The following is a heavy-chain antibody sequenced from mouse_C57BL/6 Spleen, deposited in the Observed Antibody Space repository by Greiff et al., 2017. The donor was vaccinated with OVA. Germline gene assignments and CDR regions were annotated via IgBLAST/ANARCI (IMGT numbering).Heavy chain of an antibody. V-gene: IGHV1-59*01. J-gene: IGHJ4*01. CDR3: AARGGIYYGNSY. Sequence: VKLKQPGAELVRPGTSVKLSCKASGYTFTSYWMHWVKQRPGQGLEWIGVIDPSDSYTNYNQKFKGKATLTVDTSSSTAYMQLSSLTSEDSAVYYCAARGGIYYGNSYWGQGTSVTVSS. D-gene: IGHD2-1*01. CDR2: IDPSDSYT. CDR1: GYTFTSYW.